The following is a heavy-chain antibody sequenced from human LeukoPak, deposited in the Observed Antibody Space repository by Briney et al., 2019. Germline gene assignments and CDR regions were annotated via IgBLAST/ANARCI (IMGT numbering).Heavy chain of an antibody. V-gene: IGHV4-4*09. Sequence: PSETLSFTCTGSGFSISSYYWSWLRQPPGKGLEWFGYIYTSGSTNYNPSLKSRVTISVDTSKNQFSLKLSSVTAADTAVYYCARQDQEYYYCRDVWGKGTTATVSS. CDR2: IYTSGST. CDR3: ARQDQEYYYCRDV. CDR1: GFSISSYY. J-gene: IGHJ6*03.